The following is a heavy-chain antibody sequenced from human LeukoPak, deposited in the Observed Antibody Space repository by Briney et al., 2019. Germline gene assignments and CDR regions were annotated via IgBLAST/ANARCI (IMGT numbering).Heavy chain of an antibody. Sequence: ASVKVSCKASGYTFTGYYMHWVRQAPGQGLEWMGWINTNSGGTNYAQKFQGRVTMTRDTSISTAYMELSRLRSDDTAVYYCARSQDIVVVPAVPAYYWGQGSLVTVSS. D-gene: IGHD2-2*01. J-gene: IGHJ4*02. CDR2: INTNSGGT. CDR3: ARSQDIVVVPAVPAYY. CDR1: GYTFTGYY. V-gene: IGHV1-2*02.